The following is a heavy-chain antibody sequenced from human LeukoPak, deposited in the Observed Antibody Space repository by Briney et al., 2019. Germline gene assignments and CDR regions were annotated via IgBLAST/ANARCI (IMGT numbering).Heavy chain of an antibody. J-gene: IGHJ3*02. CDR1: GYTFTGYY. V-gene: IGHV1-2*02. CDR3: AREGPGDYGSGRSSRDAFDI. Sequence: GASVKVSCKASGYTFTGYYMHWVRQAPGQGLEWMGWINPNSGGTNYAQKFQGRVTMARDTSISTAYMELSRLRSDDTAVYYCAREGPGDYGSGRSSRDAFDIWGQGTMVTVSS. D-gene: IGHD3-10*01. CDR2: INPNSGGT.